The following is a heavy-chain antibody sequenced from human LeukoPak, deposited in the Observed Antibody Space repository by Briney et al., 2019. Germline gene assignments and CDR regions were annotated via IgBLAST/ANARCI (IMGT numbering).Heavy chain of an antibody. J-gene: IGHJ6*03. D-gene: IGHD1-26*01. V-gene: IGHV3-21*06. Sequence: ETLSLTCTVSGGSISSSRYFWGWIRQPPGKGLEWVSSISSSSSYIYYADSVKGRFTISRDNAKNSLYLQMDSLRVEDTAEYYCARDPYSGNYGAYYYYYMDVWGKGTTVTVSS. CDR3: ARDPYSGNYGAYYYYYMDV. CDR1: GGSISSSRYF. CDR2: ISSSSSYI.